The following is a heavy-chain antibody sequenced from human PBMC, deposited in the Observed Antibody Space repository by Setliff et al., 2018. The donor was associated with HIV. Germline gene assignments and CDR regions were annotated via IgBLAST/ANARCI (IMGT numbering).Heavy chain of an antibody. CDR3: ARDYSGNYYGYLDL. CDR2: IYTSGST. Sequence: PSETLSLTCTVSGGSINSHYWSWIRQPAGKGLEWIGRIYTSGSTNYNPSLKSRVTISVDTSKNQFSLKLSSVTAADTAVYYCARDYSGNYYGYLDLWGRGTLVTVSS. J-gene: IGHJ2*01. V-gene: IGHV4-4*07. D-gene: IGHD1-26*01. CDR1: GGSINSHY.